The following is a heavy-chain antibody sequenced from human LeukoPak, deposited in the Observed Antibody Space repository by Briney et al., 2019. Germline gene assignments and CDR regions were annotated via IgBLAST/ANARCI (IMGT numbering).Heavy chain of an antibody. D-gene: IGHD2-2*02. Sequence: SVKVSCKASGGTFSSYTVSWVRQAPGQGLEWMGRIIPILGIANYAQKFQGRVTITADKSTSTAYMELSSLRSEDTAVYYCARDWVGYCSSTSCYTLGDYYYYYMDVWGKGTTVTVSS. J-gene: IGHJ6*03. V-gene: IGHV1-69*04. CDR3: ARDWVGYCSSTSCYTLGDYYYYYMDV. CDR2: IIPILGIA. CDR1: GGTFSSYT.